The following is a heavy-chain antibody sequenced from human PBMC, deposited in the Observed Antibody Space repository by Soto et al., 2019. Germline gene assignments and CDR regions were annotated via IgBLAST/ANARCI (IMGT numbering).Heavy chain of an antibody. Sequence: GGSLRLSCVDYGFTFDDYAIHWVRQAPGKGLEWVSGISWNSAAIDYAVPVKGRFTIVRDNAMNSLYLQMNHLRPEDTAFYYCAKDRGSSSWDPFFDSWGQGILVTVSS. V-gene: IGHV3-9*01. CDR2: ISWNSAAI. D-gene: IGHD6-13*01. J-gene: IGHJ4*02. CDR1: GFTFDDYA. CDR3: AKDRGSSSWDPFFDS.